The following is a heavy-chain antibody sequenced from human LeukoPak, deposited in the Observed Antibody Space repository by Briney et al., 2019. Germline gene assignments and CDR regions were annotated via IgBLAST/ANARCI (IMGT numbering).Heavy chain of an antibody. CDR2: ISRSGTII. CDR1: GFTFSSYG. Sequence: GGSLRLSCAASGFTFSSYGMNWVRQAPGKGLEWVSYISRSGTIISYADSVRGRLTISRDNAKNSLYLQMNSLRAEDTAVYYCARERDDYYFDYWGQGSLVTVSS. CDR3: ARERDDYYFDY. V-gene: IGHV3-48*04. J-gene: IGHJ4*02. D-gene: IGHD3-3*01.